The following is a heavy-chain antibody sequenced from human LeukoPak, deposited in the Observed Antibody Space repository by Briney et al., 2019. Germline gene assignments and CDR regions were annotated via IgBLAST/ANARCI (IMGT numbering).Heavy chain of an antibody. CDR3: AKDPPYSYDSSGLTAY. Sequence: GGSLRLSCAASGFTFSSYAMSWVRQAPVKGLEWVSAISGSGGSTYYADSVKGRFTISRDNSKNPLYLQINSLRAEDPAVYSCAKDPPYSYDSSGLTAYWGQGTLVTVSS. CDR1: GFTFSSYA. J-gene: IGHJ4*02. D-gene: IGHD3-22*01. CDR2: ISGSGGST. V-gene: IGHV3-23*01.